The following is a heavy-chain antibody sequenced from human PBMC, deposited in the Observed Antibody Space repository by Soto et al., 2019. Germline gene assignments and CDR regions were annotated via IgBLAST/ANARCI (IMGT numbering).Heavy chain of an antibody. V-gene: IGHV4-59*01. J-gene: IGHJ5*02. Sequence: SETLSLTCTVSGGSISGYYWSWIRQPPGKGLEWIGYIYYSGSTNYNPSLKSRVTISVDTSKNQFSLKLSSVTAADTAVYYCARWTSGGYNWFDPWGQGTLVTVSS. CDR1: GGSISGYY. CDR3: ARWTSGGYNWFDP. CDR2: IYYSGST. D-gene: IGHD3-10*01.